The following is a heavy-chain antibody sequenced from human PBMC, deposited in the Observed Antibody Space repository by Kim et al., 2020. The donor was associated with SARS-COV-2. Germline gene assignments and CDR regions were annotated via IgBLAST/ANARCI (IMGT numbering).Heavy chain of an antibody. J-gene: IGHJ6*02. V-gene: IGHV1-46*01. D-gene: IGHD3-10*01. Sequence: ASVKVSCKASGYTFTSYYMHWVRQAPGQGLEWMGIINPSGGSTSYAQKFQGRVTMTRDTSTSTVYMELSSLRSEDTAVYYCASASRPSGYYGSGSYYNPPRYGMDVWGQGTAVTVSS. CDR3: ASASRPSGYYGSGSYYNPPRYGMDV. CDR1: GYTFTSYY. CDR2: INPSGGST.